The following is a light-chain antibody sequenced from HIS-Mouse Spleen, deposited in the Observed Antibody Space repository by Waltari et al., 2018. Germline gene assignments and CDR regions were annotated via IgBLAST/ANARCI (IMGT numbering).Light chain of an antibody. Sequence: QSALTQPASVSGSPGQSITISCTGTSSDVGGYNYVSWYQQHPGKAPQLMIYEVSNRPSGVSNGFCGSKSGSTASLTISGLQAEDEADYYCSSYTSSSTWVFGGGTKLTVL. V-gene: IGLV2-14*01. CDR2: EVS. J-gene: IGLJ3*02. CDR3: SSYTSSSTWV. CDR1: SSDVGGYNY.